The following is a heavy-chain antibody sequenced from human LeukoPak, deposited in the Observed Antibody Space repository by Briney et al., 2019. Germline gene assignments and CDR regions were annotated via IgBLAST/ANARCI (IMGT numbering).Heavy chain of an antibody. CDR1: GGSFSGYW. Sequence: PSETLSLTCAIYGGSFSGYWWCWIRQPPGKGLEWIGEISHSGSTKYTPSLKSRVTISLDTSKNQFSLNLGSVTAADTAVYYCARVPAMDGNYYYYYGMDVWGQGTTVTVSS. J-gene: IGHJ6*02. CDR2: ISHSGST. D-gene: IGHD5-18*01. CDR3: ARVPAMDGNYYYYYGMDV. V-gene: IGHV4-34*01.